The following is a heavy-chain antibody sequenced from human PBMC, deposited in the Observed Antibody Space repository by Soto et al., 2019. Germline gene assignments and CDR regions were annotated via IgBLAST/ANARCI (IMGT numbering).Heavy chain of an antibody. J-gene: IGHJ4*02. V-gene: IGHV1-46*01. CDR1: GYTFTSYY. CDR2: INPSGGST. CDR3: ARAEVRDSSSWFPFDY. Sequence: GASVKVSCKASGYTFTSYYMHWVRQAPGQGLEWMGIINPSGGSTSYAQKFQGRVTMTRDTSTSTVYMELSSLRSEDTAVYYCARAEVRDSSSWFPFDYWGQGTLVTSPQ. D-gene: IGHD6-13*01.